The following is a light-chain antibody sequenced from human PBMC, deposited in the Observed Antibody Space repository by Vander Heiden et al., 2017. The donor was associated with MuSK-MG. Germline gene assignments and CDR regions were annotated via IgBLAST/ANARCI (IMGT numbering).Light chain of an antibody. Sequence: EIALTQSPGTMSLSPGERATLSCRASQRLGSSLAWYQQKRGQAPRLLMFGASSRAGGVPDRFGGSGSGTDFTLTISRLEPEDFAVYFCQQDHTSPLTFGQGTMLEV. CDR1: QRLGSS. V-gene: IGKV3-20*01. J-gene: IGKJ1*01. CDR2: GAS. CDR3: QQDHTSPLT.